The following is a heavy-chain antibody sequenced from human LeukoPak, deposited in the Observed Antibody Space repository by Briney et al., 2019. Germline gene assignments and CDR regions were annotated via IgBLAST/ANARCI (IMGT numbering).Heavy chain of an antibody. CDR3: AREHSGFDY. V-gene: IGHV4-61*01. D-gene: IGHD2-21*01. Sequence: PSETLALTCTVSGDPISGYSNYKWSWIRQPPGKGLEWIGYIYYHGSTNYNPSLKSRVTISVDTSKNQFSLKLSSVTAADTAVYYCAREHSGFDYWGQGTLVTVSS. J-gene: IGHJ4*02. CDR1: GDPISGYSNYK. CDR2: IYYHGST.